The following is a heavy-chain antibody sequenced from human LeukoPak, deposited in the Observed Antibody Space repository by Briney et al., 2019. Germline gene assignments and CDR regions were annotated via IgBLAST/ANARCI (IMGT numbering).Heavy chain of an antibody. V-gene: IGHV3-15*01. CDR3: TTGPGYCSSTSCYTSDY. Sequence: GGPLRLSCAASGFTFSNAWMSWVRQAPGKGLEWVGRIKSKTDGGTTDYAAPVKGRFTISRDDSKNTLYLQMNSLKTEDTAVYYCTTGPGYCSSTSCYTSDYWGQGTLVTVSS. CDR2: IKSKTDGGTT. J-gene: IGHJ4*02. CDR1: GFTFSNAW. D-gene: IGHD2-2*02.